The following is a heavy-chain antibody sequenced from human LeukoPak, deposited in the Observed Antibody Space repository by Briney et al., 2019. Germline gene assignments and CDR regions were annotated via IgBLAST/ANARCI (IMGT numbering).Heavy chain of an antibody. J-gene: IGHJ3*02. CDR1: GFTFSSYS. D-gene: IGHD6-19*01. V-gene: IGHV3-48*04. CDR2: ISSSSSTI. CDR3: ARGLAVAGTMAFDI. Sequence: GGSLRLSCAASGFTFSSYSMNWVRQAPGKGLEWVSYISSSSSTIYYADSVKGRFTISRDNAKNSLYLQMNSLRAEDTAVYYCARGLAVAGTMAFDIWGQGTMVTVSS.